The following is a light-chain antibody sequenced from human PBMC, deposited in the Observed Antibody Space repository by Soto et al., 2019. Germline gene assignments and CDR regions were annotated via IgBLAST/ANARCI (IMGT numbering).Light chain of an antibody. CDR3: PQYGSSGT. Sequence: IVLTQSPGTLSLSPGERATLCCRASQSVSNNYLAWYQQKPGQAPRLLIYGASNRATGIPDRFSGSGSGTDFTLTISRLEPEDFAVYYCPQYGSSGTVGQGTQVDIK. CDR2: GAS. V-gene: IGKV3-20*01. J-gene: IGKJ1*01. CDR1: QSVSNNY.